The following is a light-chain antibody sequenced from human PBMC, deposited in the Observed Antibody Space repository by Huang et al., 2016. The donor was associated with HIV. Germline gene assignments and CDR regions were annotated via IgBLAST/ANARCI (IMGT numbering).Light chain of an antibody. CDR1: QRINSN. Sequence: EIVMTQSPATLSVSPGERATLTCRASQRINSNLAWYQQKPGQAPRLLIYGASTRATGVPGRYSGSGSGTEFTLTISSLQFEDSAVYYCQQYNDWLSLTFGGGTKVGIK. CDR3: QQYNDWLSLT. CDR2: GAS. J-gene: IGKJ4*01. V-gene: IGKV3-15*01.